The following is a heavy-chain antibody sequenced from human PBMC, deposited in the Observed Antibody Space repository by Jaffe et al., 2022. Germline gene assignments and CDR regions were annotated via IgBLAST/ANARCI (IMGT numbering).Heavy chain of an antibody. V-gene: IGHV2-5*01. J-gene: IGHJ4*02. CDR1: GFSLSTSGVG. CDR3: AHRRGTVTPYFSFPGGIDY. D-gene: IGHD4-17*01. CDR2: IYWNDDK. Sequence: QITLKESGPTLVKPTQTLTLTCTFSGFSLSTSGVGVGWIRQPPGKALEWLALIYWNDDKRYSTSLKSRLTITKDTSKNQVVLTMTNMDPVDTGTYYCAHRRGTVTPYFSFPGGIDYWGQGTLVTVSS.